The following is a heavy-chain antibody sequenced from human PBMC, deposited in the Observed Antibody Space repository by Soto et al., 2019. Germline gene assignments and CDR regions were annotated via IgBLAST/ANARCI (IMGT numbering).Heavy chain of an antibody. CDR2: IYYSGST. D-gene: IGHD3-22*01. J-gene: IGHJ3*02. V-gene: IGHV4-39*01. CDR3: ARLLYYYDSSGYGAFDI. Sequence: SSETLSLTCTVSGGSISSSSYYWGWIRQPPGKGLEWIGSIYYSGSTYYNPSLKSRVTISVDTSKNQFSLKLSSVTAADTAVYYCARLLYYYDSSGYGAFDIWGQGTMVTVSS. CDR1: GGSISSSSYY.